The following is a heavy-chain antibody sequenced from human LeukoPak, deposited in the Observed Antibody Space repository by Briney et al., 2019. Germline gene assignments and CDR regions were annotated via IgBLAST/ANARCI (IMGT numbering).Heavy chain of an antibody. V-gene: IGHV3-21*01. CDR2: IGSTGTDR. J-gene: IGHJ4*02. D-gene: IGHD1-14*01. Sequence: PGGSLRLSCAASGFSFSSSGINWVRQAPGKGLEWVSSIGSTGTDRYYADSVKGPFTISRDNAKNSLYLQMNSLRAEDTAVYYCATETIGRHYDYWGQGTLLTVSS. CDR1: GFSFSSSG. CDR3: ATETIGRHYDY.